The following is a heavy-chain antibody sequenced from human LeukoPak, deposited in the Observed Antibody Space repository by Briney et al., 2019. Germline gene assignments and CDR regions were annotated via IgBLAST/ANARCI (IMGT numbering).Heavy chain of an antibody. J-gene: IGHJ4*02. CDR2: ISGSGGST. CDR1: GFTFSSYA. D-gene: IGHD1-7*01. CDR3: AKALEVQPDLNWNYVESFDY. V-gene: IGHV3-23*01. Sequence: GGSLRLSCAASGFTFSSYAMSWVRQAPGKGLEWVSAISGSGGSTYYADSVKGRFTISRDNSKNTLYLQMNSLRAEDTAVYYCAKALEVQPDLNWNYVESFDYWGQGTLATVSS.